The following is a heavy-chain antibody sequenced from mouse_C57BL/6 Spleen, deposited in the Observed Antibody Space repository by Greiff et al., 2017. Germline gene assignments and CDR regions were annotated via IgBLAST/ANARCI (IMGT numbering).Heavy chain of an antibody. V-gene: IGHV8-12*01. CDR3: ARRYYYGSRPPYFDV. CDR2: IYWDDDK. Sequence: QVTLKESGPGILQSSQTLSLTCSFSGFSLSTSGMGVSWIRQPSGKGLEWLAHIYWDDDKRYNPSLKSRLTISKDTSRNQVFLKITSVDTADTATYDCARRYYYGSRPPYFDVWGTGTTVTVSS. J-gene: IGHJ1*03. CDR1: GFSLSTSGMG. D-gene: IGHD1-1*01.